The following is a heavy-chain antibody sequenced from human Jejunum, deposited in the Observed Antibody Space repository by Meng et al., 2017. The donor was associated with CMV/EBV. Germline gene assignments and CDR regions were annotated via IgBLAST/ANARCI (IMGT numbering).Heavy chain of an antibody. CDR2: ITSTSSYR. J-gene: IGHJ4*02. V-gene: IGHV3-21*01. Sequence: SCTASGFTFSSYTLNWVRQAPGKGLEWVSSITSTSSYRHYADSLKGRFTISRDNAKSSLYLQMNSLRAEDTAVYYCAREGGYDTALDYWGQGTLVTSPQ. CDR3: AREGGYDTALDY. D-gene: IGHD3-22*01. CDR1: GFTFSSYT.